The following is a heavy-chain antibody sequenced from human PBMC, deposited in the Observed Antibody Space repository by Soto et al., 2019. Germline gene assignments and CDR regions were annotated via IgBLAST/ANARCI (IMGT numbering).Heavy chain of an antibody. CDR2: IYYSGST. V-gene: IGHV4-30-4*01. CDR3: ASRVSEGDGYNSYFDY. CDR1: GGSISRGDYY. Sequence: SETLSLTCTVSGGSISRGDYYWSWIRQPPGKGLEWIGYIYYSGSTYYNPSLKSRVTISVDTSKNQFSLKLSSVTAADTAVYYCASRVSEGDGYNSYFDYWGQGTLVTVSS. D-gene: IGHD5-12*01. J-gene: IGHJ4*02.